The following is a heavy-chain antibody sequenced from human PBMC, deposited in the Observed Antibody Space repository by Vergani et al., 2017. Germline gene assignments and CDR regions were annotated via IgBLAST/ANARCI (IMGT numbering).Heavy chain of an antibody. CDR2: ISAYNGNT. CDR3: ARVYCSSTSCYTLNIYYYYYMDV. CDR1: GYTFTSYG. Sequence: QVQLVQSGAEVKKPGASVKVSCKASGYTFTSYGISWVRRAPGQGLEWMGWISAYNGNTNYAQKLQGRVTMTTDTSTSTAYMELRSLRSDATAVYYCARVYCSSTSCYTLNIYYYYYMDVWGKGTTVTVSS. V-gene: IGHV1-18*01. D-gene: IGHD2-2*02. J-gene: IGHJ6*03.